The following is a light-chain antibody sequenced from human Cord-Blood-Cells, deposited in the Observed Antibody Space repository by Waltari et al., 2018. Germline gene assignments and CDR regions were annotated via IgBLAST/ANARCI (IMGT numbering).Light chain of an antibody. CDR3: CSYAGSSTFVV. J-gene: IGLJ2*01. CDR1: SSHDGSYNP. V-gene: IGLV2-23*02. Sequence: QSALTQPASVSGSPGQSITLSCTGPSSHDGSYNPVSWYQQHPGKAPKLMIYEVSKRPSGVSNRFSGSKSGNTASLTISRLQAEDEADYYCCSYAGSSTFVVFGGGTKLTVL. CDR2: EVS.